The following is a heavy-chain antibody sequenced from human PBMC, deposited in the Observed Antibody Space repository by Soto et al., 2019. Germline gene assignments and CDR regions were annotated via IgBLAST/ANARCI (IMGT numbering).Heavy chain of an antibody. D-gene: IGHD6-13*01. CDR2: ISYDGSNK. J-gene: IGHJ6*02. Sequence: QVQLVESGGGVAQPGRSLRLSCAASGFTFSSYGMHWVRQAPGKGLEWVAVISYDGSNKYYADSVKGRFTISRDNSKNTLYLQMNSLRAEDTAVYYCAKPIAAAGTRYYYGMDVWGQGTTVTVSS. CDR1: GFTFSSYG. CDR3: AKPIAAAGTRYYYGMDV. V-gene: IGHV3-30*18.